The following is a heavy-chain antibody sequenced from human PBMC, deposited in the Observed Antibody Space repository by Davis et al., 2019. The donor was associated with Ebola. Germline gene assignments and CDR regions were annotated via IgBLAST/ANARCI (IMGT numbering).Heavy chain of an antibody. CDR1: GFTFSSYA. CDR3: AKDPDFRVVVVAAMDYGMDV. V-gene: IGHV3-23*01. CDR2: ISGSGGST. D-gene: IGHD2-15*01. J-gene: IGHJ6*02. Sequence: PGGSLRLSCAASGFTFSSYAMSWVRQAPGKGLEWVSAISGSGGSTYYADSVKGRFTISRDNSKNTLYLQMNSLRAEDTAVYYCAKDPDFRVVVVAAMDYGMDVWGQGTTVTVSS.